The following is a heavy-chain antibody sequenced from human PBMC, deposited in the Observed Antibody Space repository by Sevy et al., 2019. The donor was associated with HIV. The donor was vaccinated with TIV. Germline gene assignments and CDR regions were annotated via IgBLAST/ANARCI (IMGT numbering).Heavy chain of an antibody. CDR3: AKDPRGSSSSLRTMRGNCFDP. CDR1: GFTFSSYG. CDR2: ISYDGSNK. Sequence: GGSLRLSCAASGFTFSSYGMHWVRQAPGKGLEWVAVISYDGSNKYYADSVKGRFTISRDNSKNTLYLQMNSLRAEDTAVYYCAKDPRGSSSSLRTMRGNCFDPWGQGTLVTVSS. V-gene: IGHV3-30*18. D-gene: IGHD6-6*01. J-gene: IGHJ5*02.